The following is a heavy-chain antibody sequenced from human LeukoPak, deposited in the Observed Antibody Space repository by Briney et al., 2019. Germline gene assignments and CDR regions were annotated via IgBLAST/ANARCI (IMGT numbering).Heavy chain of an antibody. CDR3: AREGNGTLVGVRLGHDAFDI. CDR1: GFTFSSYG. Sequence: PGESLRLSCAASGFTFSSYGMSWVRQAPGKGLEWVSYISSSSSTIYYADSVKGRFTISRDNAKNSLYLQMNSLRAEDTAVYYCAREGNGTLVGVRLGHDAFDIWGQGTMVTVSS. CDR2: ISSSSSTI. J-gene: IGHJ3*02. V-gene: IGHV3-48*01. D-gene: IGHD3-10*01.